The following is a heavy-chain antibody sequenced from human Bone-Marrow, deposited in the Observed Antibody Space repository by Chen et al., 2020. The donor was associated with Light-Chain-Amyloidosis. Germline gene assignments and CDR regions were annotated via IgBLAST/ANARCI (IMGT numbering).Heavy chain of an antibody. Sequence: QVQLVESGGGVVQPGRSLRLSCAASGFTFSRYAMHWVRQAPGKGLEWVAVISYDGSNKYYADSVKGRFTISRDNSKNTLYLQMNSLRAEDTAVYYCARDVSPDYGDGSWMDVWGQGTTVTVSS. V-gene: IGHV3-30-3*01. D-gene: IGHD4-17*01. J-gene: IGHJ6*02. CDR2: ISYDGSNK. CDR1: GFTFSRYA. CDR3: ARDVSPDYGDGSWMDV.